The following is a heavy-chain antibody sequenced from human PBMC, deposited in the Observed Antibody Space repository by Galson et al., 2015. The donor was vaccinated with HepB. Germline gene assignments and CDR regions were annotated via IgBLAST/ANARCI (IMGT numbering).Heavy chain of an antibody. V-gene: IGHV3-33*01. CDR1: GFTFSSYG. J-gene: IGHJ5*02. CDR2: IWYDGSNK. Sequence: SLRLSCAASGFTFSSYGMHWVRQAPGKGLEWVAVIWYDGSNKYYADSVKGRFTISRDNSKNTLYLQMNSLRAEDTAVYYCARDSSGWYVRFGGAKWFDPWGQGTLVTVSS. CDR3: ARDSSGWYVRFGGAKWFDP. D-gene: IGHD6-19*01.